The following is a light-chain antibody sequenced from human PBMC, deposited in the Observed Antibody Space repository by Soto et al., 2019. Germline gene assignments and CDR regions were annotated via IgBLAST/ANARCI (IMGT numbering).Light chain of an antibody. Sequence: EIVMTQSPATLSLSPGERATLSCRASQSVSSNLAWYQQKPGQAPRLLIYGASTRATGVPARSSGSGSGTEFTLTISTLQSEDFAVYYCQQYDNWPPLTFGGGTKVDIK. CDR3: QQYDNWPPLT. CDR2: GAS. V-gene: IGKV3-15*01. CDR1: QSVSSN. J-gene: IGKJ4*01.